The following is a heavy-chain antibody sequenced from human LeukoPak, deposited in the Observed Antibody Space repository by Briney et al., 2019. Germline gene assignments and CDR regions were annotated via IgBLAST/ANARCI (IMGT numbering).Heavy chain of an antibody. J-gene: IGHJ5*02. D-gene: IGHD2-21*02. CDR2: IYHSGST. CDR1: GGSISSGGYY. CDR3: ARHAYCGGDCYRGWFDP. V-gene: IGHV4-61*08. Sequence: SETLSLTCTVSGGSISSGGYYWSWIRQPPGKGQEWIGYIYHSGSTNYNPSLKSRVTISVDTSKNQFSLKLSSVTAADTAVYYCARHAYCGGDCYRGWFDPWGQGTLVTVSS.